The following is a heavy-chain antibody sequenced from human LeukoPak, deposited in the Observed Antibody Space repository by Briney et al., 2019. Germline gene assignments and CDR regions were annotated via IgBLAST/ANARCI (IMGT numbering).Heavy chain of an antibody. J-gene: IGHJ4*02. V-gene: IGHV3-23*01. CDR1: GFTLSSYA. D-gene: IGHD3-10*01. CDR2: ISGSGGST. CDR3: AKRGLYYGSGSHTS. Sequence: GGSLRLSCAASGFTLSSYAMSWVRQAPGKGLEWVSAISGSGGSTYYADSVKGRFTISRDNSKNTLYLQMNSLRAEDTAVYYCAKRGLYYGSGSHTSWGQGTLVTVSS.